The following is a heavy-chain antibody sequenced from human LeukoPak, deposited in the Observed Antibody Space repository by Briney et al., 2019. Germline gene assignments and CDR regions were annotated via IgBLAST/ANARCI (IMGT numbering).Heavy chain of an antibody. CDR2: INHSGST. CDR3: ARGFYPLIVVVPAAIVQGYFDY. D-gene: IGHD2-2*01. V-gene: IGHV4-34*01. J-gene: IGHJ4*02. Sequence: SETLSLTCAVYGGSFSGYYWSWIRQPPGKGLEWIGEINHSGSTNYNPSLKSRVTISVDTSKNQFSLKLSSVTAADTAVYYCARGFYPLIVVVPAAIVQGYFDYWGQGTLVTVSS. CDR1: GGSFSGYY.